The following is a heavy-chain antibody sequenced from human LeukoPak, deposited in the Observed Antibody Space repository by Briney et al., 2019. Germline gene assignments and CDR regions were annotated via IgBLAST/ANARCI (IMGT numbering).Heavy chain of an antibody. CDR1: GFTFDDYA. D-gene: IGHD2-2*01. J-gene: IGHJ4*02. V-gene: IGHV3-74*01. CDR3: ASNVPPEFCSSTSCLGY. Sequence: GGSLRLSCAASGFTFDDYAMHWVRQAPGKGLVWVSRINSDGSSTSYADSVKGRFTISRDNAKNTLYLQMNSLRAGDTAVYYCASNVPPEFCSSTSCLGYWGQGTLVTVSS. CDR2: INSDGSST.